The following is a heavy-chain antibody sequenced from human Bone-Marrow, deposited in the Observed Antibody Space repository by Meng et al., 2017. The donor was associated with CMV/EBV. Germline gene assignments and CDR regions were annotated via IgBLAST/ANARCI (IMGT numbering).Heavy chain of an antibody. CDR1: GYTFTGYY. V-gene: IGHV1-2*02. CDR3: ARGAWYYDSSGYSAF. CDR2: INPNSGGT. D-gene: IGHD3-22*01. Sequence: QGRLVRSGWGVKKPGASVKVSCKASGYTFTGYYMHWVRQAPGQGLEWMGWINPNSGGTNYAQKFQGRVTMTRDTSISTAYMELSRLRSDDTAVYYCARGAWYYDSSGYSAFWGQGTLVTVSS. J-gene: IGHJ4*02.